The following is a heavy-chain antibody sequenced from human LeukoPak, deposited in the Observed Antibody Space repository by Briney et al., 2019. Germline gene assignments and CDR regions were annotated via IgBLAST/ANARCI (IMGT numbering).Heavy chain of an antibody. D-gene: IGHD6-19*01. CDR2: ISYDGSNK. CDR1: GFTFSSYG. J-gene: IGHJ4*02. V-gene: IGHV3-30*03. CDR3: ARGRYSSGWHYDY. Sequence: GGSLRLSCAASGFTFSSYGMHWVRQAPGKGLEWVAVISYDGSNKYYADSVKGRFTISRDNSKNTLYLQMNSLRAEDTAVYYCARGRYSSGWHYDYWGQGTLVTASS.